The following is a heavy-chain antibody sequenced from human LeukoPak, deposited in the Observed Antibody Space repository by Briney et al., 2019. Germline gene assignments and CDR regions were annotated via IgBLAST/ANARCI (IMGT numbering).Heavy chain of an antibody. D-gene: IGHD5-12*01. J-gene: IGHJ4*02. CDR1: GGTFSSYA. V-gene: IGHV1-69*13. CDR2: IIPIFDTA. CDR3: ARAHLLRSWVGGYDYQFFDY. Sequence: ASVKVSCKASGGTFSSYAISWVRQAPGQGLEWMGGIIPIFDTANYAQKFQGRVTITADESTSTAYMELSSLRSEDTAVYYCARAHLLRSWVGGYDYQFFDYWGQGTLVTASS.